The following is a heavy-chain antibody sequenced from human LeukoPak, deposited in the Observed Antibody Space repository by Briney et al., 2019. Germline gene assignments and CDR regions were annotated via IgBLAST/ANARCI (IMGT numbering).Heavy chain of an antibody. CDR1: GFIFSHHG. J-gene: IGHJ4*01. CDR2: IWSDSTNR. CDR3: ARDAQRGFDYSDSLKN. D-gene: IGHD4-11*01. V-gene: IGHV3-33*01. Sequence: GGSLRLSCAASGFIFSHHGMHWVRQAPGKGLEWVAVIWSDSTNRFYADSVKGRFTISRDNSQNTVFLQMDSLRVKDTAIYYCARDAQRGFDYSDSLKNWGHGTLVTVSS.